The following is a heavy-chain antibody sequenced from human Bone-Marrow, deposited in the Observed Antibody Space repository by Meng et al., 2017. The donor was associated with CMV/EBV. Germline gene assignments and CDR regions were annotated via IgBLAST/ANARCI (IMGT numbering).Heavy chain of an antibody. D-gene: IGHD3-16*02. V-gene: IGHV4-4*07. CDR3: ARAMITFGGVIAPFDY. J-gene: IGHJ4*02. Sequence: QVQLQESGPGLVKPSGXXXXXRXVSGGSISSYYWSWIRQPAGKGLEWIGRIYTSGSTNYNPSLKSRVTMSVDTSKNQFSLKLSSVTAADTAVYYCARAMITFGGVIAPFDYWGQGTLVTVSS. CDR1: GGSISSYY. CDR2: IYTSGST.